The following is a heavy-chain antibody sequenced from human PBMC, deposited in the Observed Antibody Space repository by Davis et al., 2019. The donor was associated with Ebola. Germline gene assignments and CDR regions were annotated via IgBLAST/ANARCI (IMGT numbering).Heavy chain of an antibody. CDR3: ASQKRSGAADTFDF. CDR1: GGSFSGYY. D-gene: IGHD6-19*01. J-gene: IGHJ4*02. CDR2: INHSGST. V-gene: IGHV4-34*01. Sequence: MPGGSLRLSCAVYGGSFSGYYWSWIRQPPGKGLEWIGEINHSGSTNSNPSLESRVTISVDTSKKQFSLQLNSMTAADAAVYYCASQKRSGAADTFDFWGQGTLVSVSS.